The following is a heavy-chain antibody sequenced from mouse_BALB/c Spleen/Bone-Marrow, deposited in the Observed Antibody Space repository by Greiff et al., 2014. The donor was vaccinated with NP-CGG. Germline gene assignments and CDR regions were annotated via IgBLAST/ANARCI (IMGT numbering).Heavy chain of an antibody. CDR2: ILPGSGST. D-gene: IGHD1-1*01. J-gene: IGHJ4*01. V-gene: IGHV1-9*01. CDR3: AREDIATVVEMDY. Sequence: QVQLQQSGAELMKPGASVKISCKATGYTFSSYWIEWVKQRPGHGLEWIGEILPGSGSTNYNEKFKGKATFTADTPSNTAYMQLSSLTSEDSAVYYCAREDIATVVEMDYWGQGTSVTVSS. CDR1: GYTFSSYW.